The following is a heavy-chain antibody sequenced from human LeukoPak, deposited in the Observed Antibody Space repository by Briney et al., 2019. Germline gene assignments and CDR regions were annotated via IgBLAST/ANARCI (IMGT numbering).Heavy chain of an antibody. CDR2: ITWNSGYI. CDR1: GFTFDDYA. Sequence: GGSLRLFCAASGFTFDDYAMHWVRQTPGKGLEWVSGITWNSGYIAYADSVKGRFTISRDNAQNSLYLQMNSLRAEDTAFYYCAKDRGNSLHYFGYWGQGTLVTVSS. J-gene: IGHJ4*02. D-gene: IGHD2/OR15-2a*01. CDR3: AKDRGNSLHYFGY. V-gene: IGHV3-9*01.